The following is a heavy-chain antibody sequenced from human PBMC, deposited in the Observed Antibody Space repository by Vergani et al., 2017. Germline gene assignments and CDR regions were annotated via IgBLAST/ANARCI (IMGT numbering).Heavy chain of an antibody. CDR2: IYSGGSST. J-gene: IGHJ4*02. V-gene: IGHV3-23*03. CDR1: GFTFSSYA. CDR3: AFHSSGWGGVWDY. Sequence: EVQLLESGGGLVQPGGSLRLSCAASGFTFSSYAMSWVRQAPGKGLEWVSVIYSGGSSTYYADSVKGRFTISRDNSKNTLYLQMNSLRAGDTAVYYCAFHSSGWGGVWDYWGQGTLVTVSS. D-gene: IGHD6-19*01.